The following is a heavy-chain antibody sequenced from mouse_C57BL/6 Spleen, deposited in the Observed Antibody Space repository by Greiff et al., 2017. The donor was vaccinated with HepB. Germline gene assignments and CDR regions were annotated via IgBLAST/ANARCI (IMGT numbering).Heavy chain of an antibody. CDR2: IWRGGST. CDR1: GFSLTSYG. V-gene: IGHV2-5*01. D-gene: IGHD2-5*01. Sequence: QVQLKQSGPGLVQPSQSLSITCTVSGFSLTSYGVHWVRQSPGKGLEWLGVIWRGGSTDYNAAFMSRLSITKDNSKSQVFFKMNSLQADDTAIYYCAKNYYYSNYEADAMDYWGQGTSVTVSS. J-gene: IGHJ4*01. CDR3: AKNYYYSNYEADAMDY.